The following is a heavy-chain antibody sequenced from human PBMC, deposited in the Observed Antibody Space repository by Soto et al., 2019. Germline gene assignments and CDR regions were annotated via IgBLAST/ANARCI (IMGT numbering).Heavy chain of an antibody. Sequence: ASVKVSCKASGYTFTSYGISWVRQAPGQGLEWMGWISAYNGNTNYAQKLQGRVTMTTDTSTSTAYMELRSLRSDDTAVYYCARDRSLHEVTTYYYYGMDVWGQGTTVTVSS. V-gene: IGHV1-18*01. D-gene: IGHD4-4*01. J-gene: IGHJ6*02. CDR1: GYTFTSYG. CDR3: ARDRSLHEVTTYYYYGMDV. CDR2: ISAYNGNT.